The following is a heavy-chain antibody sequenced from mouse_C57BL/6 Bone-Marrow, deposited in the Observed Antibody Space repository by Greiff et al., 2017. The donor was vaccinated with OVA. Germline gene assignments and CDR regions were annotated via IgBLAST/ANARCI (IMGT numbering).Heavy chain of an antibody. D-gene: IGHD2-1*01. V-gene: IGHV7-1*01. J-gene: IGHJ1*03. CDR3: ARDALYGNWYFDV. CDR2: SRNKANDYTT. CDR1: GFTFSDFY. Sequence: EVKLVESGGGLVQSGRSLRLSCATSGFTFSDFYMEWVRQAPGKGLEWIAASRNKANDYTTEYSASVNGRFIVSRDTSQSILYLQMNALRAEDTAIYYCARDALYGNWYFDVWGTGTTVTVSS.